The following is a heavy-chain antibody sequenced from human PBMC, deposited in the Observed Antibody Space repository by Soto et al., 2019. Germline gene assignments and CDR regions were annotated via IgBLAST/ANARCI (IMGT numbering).Heavy chain of an antibody. CDR1: GFTFTSSA. Sequence: SVKVSCKASGFTFTSSAVQWVRQARGQRLEWIGWIVVGSGNTNYAQKFQERVTITRDMSTSTAYMELSSLRSEDTAVYYCAAEGGSGSQIRAYYYYYGMDVWGQGTTVTVSS. CDR2: IVVGSGNT. J-gene: IGHJ6*02. V-gene: IGHV1-58*01. D-gene: IGHD3-10*01. CDR3: AAEGGSGSQIRAYYYYYGMDV.